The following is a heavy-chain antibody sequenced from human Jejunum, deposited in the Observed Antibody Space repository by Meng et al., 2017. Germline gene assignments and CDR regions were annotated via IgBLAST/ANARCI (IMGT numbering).Heavy chain of an antibody. D-gene: IGHD6-19*01. V-gene: IGHV6-1*01. CDR3: ARKAGAVGTFDY. Sequence: GLLNPHMTAQITCFNYGESVSSTTAASSCSRQSPSRALEWLGRRYYRSKWSSDYAVSGRSRITITTDTSKNQFCLQLNSGTPGETAVYYCARKAGAVGTFDYWGQGTLVTVSS. J-gene: IGHJ4*02. CDR2: RYYRSKWSS. CDR1: GESVSSTTAA.